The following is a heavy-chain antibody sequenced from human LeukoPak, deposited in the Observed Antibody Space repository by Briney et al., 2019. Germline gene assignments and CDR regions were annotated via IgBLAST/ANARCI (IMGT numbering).Heavy chain of an antibody. V-gene: IGHV3-21*01. Sequence: ETLSLTCTVSGGSISSSSYYWGWIRQAPGKGLEWVSSFGTRSTSIYHAGSVKGRFAISRDNAKNSLYLQMNSLRAEDTAVYYCAREVSEGFDFWGQGTLVTVSS. D-gene: IGHD3-22*01. CDR1: GGSISSSS. J-gene: IGHJ4*02. CDR3: AREVSEGFDF. CDR2: FGTRSTSI.